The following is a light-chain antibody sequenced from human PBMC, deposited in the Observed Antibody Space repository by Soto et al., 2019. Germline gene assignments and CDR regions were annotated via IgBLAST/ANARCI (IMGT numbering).Light chain of an antibody. V-gene: IGLV2-23*02. CDR3: CSYAGSSTFYV. CDR1: SSDVGSYNL. CDR2: EVS. J-gene: IGLJ1*01. Sequence: QSVLTQPASVSGSPGQSITISCTGTSSDVGSYNLVSWYQQHPGKAPKLMIYEVSKRPSGVSNRIYGSKSGNTASLTISWLQAEDEADYYCCSYAGSSTFYVFGTGTKVTVL.